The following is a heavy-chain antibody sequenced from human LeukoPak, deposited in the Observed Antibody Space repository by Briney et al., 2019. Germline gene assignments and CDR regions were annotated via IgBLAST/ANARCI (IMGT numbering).Heavy chain of an antibody. V-gene: IGHV4-34*01. Sequence: SETLSLTCAVYGGSFSGYYWSWIRQPPGKGLEWIGEINHSGSTNYNPSLKSRVTISVDTSKNQFSLKLSSVTAADTAVYYCARARWELLGGFDYWGQGTLVTVSS. CDR2: INHSGST. J-gene: IGHJ4*02. CDR1: GGSFSGYY. D-gene: IGHD1-26*01. CDR3: ARARWELLGGFDY.